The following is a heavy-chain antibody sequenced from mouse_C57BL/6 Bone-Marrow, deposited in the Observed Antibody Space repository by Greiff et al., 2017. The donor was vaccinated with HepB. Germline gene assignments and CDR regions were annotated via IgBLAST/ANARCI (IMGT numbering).Heavy chain of an antibody. D-gene: IGHD1-1*01. CDR3: TTDYGSSYGNYAMDY. Sequence: VQLKESGAELVRPGASVKLSCTASGFNIKDDYMHWVKQRPEQGLEWIGWIDPENGDTEYASKFQGKATITADTSSNTAYLQLSSLTSEDTAVYYCTTDYGSSYGNYAMDYWGQGTSVTVSS. CDR1: GFNIKDDY. J-gene: IGHJ4*01. V-gene: IGHV14-4*01. CDR2: IDPENGDT.